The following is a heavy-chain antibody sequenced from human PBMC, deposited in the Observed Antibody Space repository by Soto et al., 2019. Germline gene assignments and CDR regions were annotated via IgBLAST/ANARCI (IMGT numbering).Heavy chain of an antibody. CDR3: TRGDYYFDY. J-gene: IGHJ4*02. V-gene: IGHV3-74*01. CDR2: INTDGSST. Sequence: GGSLRLSCAASGFTFSTSWMHWVRQAPGKGLVWVSRINTDGSSTSYADSVKGRFTVSRDNAKNTLYLQMNSLRAEDTAVYYCTRGDYYFDYWGQGTLVTVSS. CDR1: GFTFSTSW.